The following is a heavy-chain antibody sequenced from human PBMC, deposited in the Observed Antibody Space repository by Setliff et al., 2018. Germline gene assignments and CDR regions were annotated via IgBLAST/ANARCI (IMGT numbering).Heavy chain of an antibody. CDR1: GGTFSSYA. V-gene: IGHV1-69*05. J-gene: IGHJ6*02. CDR2: IIPIFGTA. D-gene: IGHD2-8*01. Sequence: SVKVSCKASGGTFSSYAISWVRQAPGQGLEWMGGIIPIFGTANYAQKFQGRVTITTDESTSTAHMELSSLRSEDTAVYYCARANCTNGVCYWGEYYYYGMDVWGQGTTVTVSS. CDR3: ARANCTNGVCYWGEYYYYGMDV.